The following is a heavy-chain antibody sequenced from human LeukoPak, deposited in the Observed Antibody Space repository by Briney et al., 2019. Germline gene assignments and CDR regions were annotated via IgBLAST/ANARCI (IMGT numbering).Heavy chain of an antibody. CDR1: GFTFSGYD. Sequence: GGSLRLSCAASGFTFSGYDMSWVRQAPGKGLEWVSSLSADGVGTTYADSVKGRYTVSRDFSANTLYLQMNSLRADDTAIYSCTKVLRTWYFDLWGRGALVTVSP. CDR2: LSADGVGT. J-gene: IGHJ2*01. CDR3: TKVLRTWYFDL. V-gene: IGHV3-23*01.